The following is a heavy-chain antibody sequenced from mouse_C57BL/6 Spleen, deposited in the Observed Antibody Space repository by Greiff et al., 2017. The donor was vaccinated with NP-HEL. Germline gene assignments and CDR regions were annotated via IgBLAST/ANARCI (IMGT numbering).Heavy chain of an antibody. D-gene: IGHD2-1*01. Sequence: QVQLQQSGPELVKPGASVKISCKASGYAFSSSWMNWVKQRPGKGLEWIGRSYPGDGDTNYNGKFKGKATLTADKSTSTAYMQLSSLTSEDSAVYFCAPGEYGNSEWFAYWGQGTLVTVSA. CDR1: GYAFSSSW. J-gene: IGHJ3*01. CDR2: SYPGDGDT. CDR3: APGEYGNSEWFAY. V-gene: IGHV1-82*01.